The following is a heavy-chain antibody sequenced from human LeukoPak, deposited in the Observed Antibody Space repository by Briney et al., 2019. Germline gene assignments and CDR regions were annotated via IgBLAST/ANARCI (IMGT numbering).Heavy chain of an antibody. V-gene: IGHV4-34*01. CDR3: AGALPPNEGLIQNWFGP. D-gene: IGHD1-1*01. CDR1: DGSFSAYY. J-gene: IGHJ5*02. CDR2: INHSGST. Sequence: SETLPLTCAVYDGSFSAYYWSWIRQPPGKGLEWIGDINHSGSTNYNPSLKSRVTMSVVTSKNQFSLKLSSVTAADTAVYYCAGALPPNEGLIQNWFGPWGERTRATVSS.